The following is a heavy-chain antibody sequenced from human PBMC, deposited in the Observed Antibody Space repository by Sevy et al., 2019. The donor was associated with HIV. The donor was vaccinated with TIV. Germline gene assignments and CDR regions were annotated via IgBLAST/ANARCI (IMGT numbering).Heavy chain of an antibody. CDR2: IRISGGNT. Sequence: GSLRLYCAASGFTFSNYAMSWVRQAPGKGLEWVSSIRISGGNTYYADSVKGRFTISRDNSKNTLYLQMNSLRAEDTAVYYCAKEWTQLSDWYGELDYWGQGSLVTVSS. D-gene: IGHD6-19*01. V-gene: IGHV3-23*01. CDR1: GFTFSNYA. J-gene: IGHJ4*02. CDR3: AKEWTQLSDWYGELDY.